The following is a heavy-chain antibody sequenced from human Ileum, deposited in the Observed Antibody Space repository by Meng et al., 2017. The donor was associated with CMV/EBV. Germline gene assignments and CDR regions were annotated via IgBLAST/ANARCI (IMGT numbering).Heavy chain of an antibody. CDR2: MCYNGDT. V-gene: IGHV4-59*01. J-gene: IGHJ1*01. D-gene: IGHD6-13*01. CDR1: GDSMSSYC. Sequence: DSGPGLVNPSETLSPTCTVSGDSMSSYCWSWIRQPPGKGLEWIGYMCYNGDTNYNPSLKSRVTISGDTSKNQFSLKLSSVTAADTAVYYCALRGSAAGTFQYWGQGTLVTVSS. CDR3: ALRGSAAGTFQY.